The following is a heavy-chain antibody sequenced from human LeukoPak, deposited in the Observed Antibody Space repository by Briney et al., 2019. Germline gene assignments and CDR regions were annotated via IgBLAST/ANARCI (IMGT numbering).Heavy chain of an antibody. CDR1: GGSFSGYY. CDR2: INHSGST. J-gene: IGHJ4*02. V-gene: IGHV4-34*01. D-gene: IGHD6-19*01. CDR3: ARGVAGNTVDY. Sequence: TSETLSLTCAVYGGSFSGYYWSWIRQPPGKGLEWIGEINHSGSTNYNPSLKSRVTISVDTSKNQFSLKLSSVTAADTAVYYCARGVAGNTVDYWGQGTLVTVSS.